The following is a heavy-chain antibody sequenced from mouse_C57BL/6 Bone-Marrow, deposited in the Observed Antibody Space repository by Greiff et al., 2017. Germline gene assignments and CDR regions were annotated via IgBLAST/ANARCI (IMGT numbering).Heavy chain of an antibody. CDR2: INYDGSST. D-gene: IGHD1-1*01. CDR1: GFTFSDYY. Sequence: EVKVVESEGGLVQPGSSMKLSCTASGFTFSDYYMAWVRQVPEKGLEWVANINYDGSSTYYLDSLKSRFIISRDNAKNILYLQMSSLKSEDTATYYCDRDITLSGSSYWYFEVWGSGTTVTVSS. J-gene: IGHJ1*01. CDR3: DRDITLSGSSYWYFEV. V-gene: IGHV5-16*01.